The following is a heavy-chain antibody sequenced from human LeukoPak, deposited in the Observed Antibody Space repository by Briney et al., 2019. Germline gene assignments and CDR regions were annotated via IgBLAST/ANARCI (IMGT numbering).Heavy chain of an antibody. Sequence: GGSLKLSCAASGFTFSGSAMHWVRQASGKGLEWVGRIRSKANSYATAYAASVKGRFTISRDDPKNTAYLQMNSLKTEDTAVYYCTRQFSGSYTWGQGTLVTVSS. J-gene: IGHJ5*02. D-gene: IGHD1-26*01. CDR3: TRQFSGSYT. V-gene: IGHV3-73*01. CDR2: IRSKANSYAT. CDR1: GFTFSGSA.